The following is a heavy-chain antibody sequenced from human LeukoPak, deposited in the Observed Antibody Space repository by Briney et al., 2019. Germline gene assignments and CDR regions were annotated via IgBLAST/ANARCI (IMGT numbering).Heavy chain of an antibody. CDR3: AGHDSSGYYTGLFDY. J-gene: IGHJ4*02. D-gene: IGHD3-22*01. CDR1: GGSISGYY. Sequence: TSETLSLTCTVSGGSISGYYWSWIRQPAGKGLEWIGRIYTSGSTNYNPSLKSRVTMSVDTSKNQFSLKLSSVTAADTAVYYCAGHDSSGYYTGLFDYWGQGTLVTVSS. CDR2: IYTSGST. V-gene: IGHV4-4*07.